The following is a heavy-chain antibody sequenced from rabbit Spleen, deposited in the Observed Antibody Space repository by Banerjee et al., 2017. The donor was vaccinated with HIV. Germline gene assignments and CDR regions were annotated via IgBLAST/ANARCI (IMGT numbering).Heavy chain of an antibody. CDR3: ARDLASVVGWNFNL. J-gene: IGHJ4*01. V-gene: IGHV1S40*01. D-gene: IGHD3-1*01. Sequence: QSLEESGGDLVKPGASLTLTCTASGVSFSDRDVMCWVRQAPGKGLQWIACINTYTGKAVYATWANGRFTISRTSSTTVTLQMTSLTAADTATYFCARDLASVVGWNFNLWGPGTLVTVS. CDR1: GVSFSDRDV. CDR2: INTYTGKA.